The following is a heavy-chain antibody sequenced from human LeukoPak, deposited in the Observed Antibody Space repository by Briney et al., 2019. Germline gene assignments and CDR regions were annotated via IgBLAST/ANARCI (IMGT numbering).Heavy chain of an antibody. CDR2: IKQDGSEK. CDR3: AKTPYPYYYDSSGFPPYFDY. J-gene: IGHJ4*02. Sequence: GGSLRLSCAASGFTFSSYWMSWVRQAPGKGLEWVANIKQDGSEKYYVDSVKGRFTISRDNAKNSLYLQMNSLRAEDTAVYYCAKTPYPYYYDSSGFPPYFDYWGQGTLVTVSS. V-gene: IGHV3-7*01. D-gene: IGHD3-22*01. CDR1: GFTFSSYW.